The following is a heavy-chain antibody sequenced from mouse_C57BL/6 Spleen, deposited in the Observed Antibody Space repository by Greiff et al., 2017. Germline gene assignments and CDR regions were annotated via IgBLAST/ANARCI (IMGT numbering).Heavy chain of an antibody. D-gene: IGHD1-1*01. CDR2: ISDGGSYT. CDR1: GFTFSSYA. Sequence: EVKLVESGGGLVKPGGSLKLSCAASGFTFSSYAMSWVRQTPEKRLEWVATISDGGSYTYYPDNVKGRFTISRDNAKNTLYLQMSHLKSEDTAMYYCARRYGSSYWYFDVWGTGTTVTVSS. J-gene: IGHJ1*03. V-gene: IGHV5-4*03. CDR3: ARRYGSSYWYFDV.